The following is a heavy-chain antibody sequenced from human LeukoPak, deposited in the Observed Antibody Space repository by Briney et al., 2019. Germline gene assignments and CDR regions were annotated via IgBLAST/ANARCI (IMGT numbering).Heavy chain of an antibody. Sequence: PGGSLRLSCAASGFTFSSYAMHWVRQAPGKGLEWVAVISYDGSNKYYADSVKGRLTISRDNSKNTLYLQMNSLRAEDTAVYYCARDHQLAAAGSYYFDYWGQGTLVTVSS. D-gene: IGHD6-13*01. J-gene: IGHJ4*02. CDR1: GFTFSSYA. CDR2: ISYDGSNK. V-gene: IGHV3-30-3*01. CDR3: ARDHQLAAAGSYYFDY.